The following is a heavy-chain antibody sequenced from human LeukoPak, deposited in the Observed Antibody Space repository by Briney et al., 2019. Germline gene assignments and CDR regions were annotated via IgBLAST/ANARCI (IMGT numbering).Heavy chain of an antibody. CDR1: GYTFTSYG. D-gene: IGHD3-22*01. J-gene: IGHJ6*02. CDR2: ISAYNGNT. CDR3: ARDQWYYDSSGYYPSYGMDV. Sequence: GASVKVSCKASGYTFTSYGISWVRQAPGQGLEWMGWISAYNGNTNYAQKLQGRVTMTTDTSTSTAYMELRSLRSDDTAVYYCARDQWYYDSSGYYPSYGMDVWGQGTTVTVSS. V-gene: IGHV1-18*01.